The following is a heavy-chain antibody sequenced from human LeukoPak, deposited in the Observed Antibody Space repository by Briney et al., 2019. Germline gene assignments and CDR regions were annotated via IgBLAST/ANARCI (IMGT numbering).Heavy chain of an antibody. CDR1: GFTFSSYS. J-gene: IGHJ4*02. V-gene: IGHV3-21*01. Sequence: GGSLRLSCAASGFTFSSYSMNWVRQAPGKGLEWVSSISSSSSYIYYADSVKGRFTISRDNAKNSLYLQMNSLRAEDTAVYYCAKDPRLRFLEWLPDYWGQGTLVTVSS. CDR2: ISSSSSYI. D-gene: IGHD3-3*01. CDR3: AKDPRLRFLEWLPDY.